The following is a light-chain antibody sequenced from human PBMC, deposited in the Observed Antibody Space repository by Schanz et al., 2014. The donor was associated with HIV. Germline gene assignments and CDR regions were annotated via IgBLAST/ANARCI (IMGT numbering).Light chain of an antibody. Sequence: QSVLTQPPSASGPPGQRVTISCSGSSSNVGSNTVHWYQQLPGTAPKLLIYSNNQRPSGVPDRFSGSKSGTSASLAISGLQSEDEADYYCAAWDDSLSGRVFGGGTKLTVL. CDR2: SNN. CDR3: AAWDDSLSGRV. CDR1: SSNVGSNT. J-gene: IGLJ2*01. V-gene: IGLV1-44*01.